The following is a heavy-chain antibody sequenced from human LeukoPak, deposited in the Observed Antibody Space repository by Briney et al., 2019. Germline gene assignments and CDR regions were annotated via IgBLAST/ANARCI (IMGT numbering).Heavy chain of an antibody. CDR2: IYYSGST. CDR1: GGSISSSSFY. D-gene: IGHD3-3*01. J-gene: IGHJ4*02. CDR3: AREDYNFL. V-gene: IGHV4-39*02. Sequence: SSETLSLTCTVSGGSISSSSFYWAWIRQPPGKGLEWIGSIYYSGSTYYNPSLKSRVTISIDTSNNQFSLRLSSVTAADTAVYYCAREDYNFLWGQGTLVTVSS.